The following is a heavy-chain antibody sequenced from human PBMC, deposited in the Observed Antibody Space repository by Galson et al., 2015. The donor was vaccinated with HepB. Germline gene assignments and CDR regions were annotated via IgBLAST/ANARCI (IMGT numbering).Heavy chain of an antibody. V-gene: IGHV4-4*07. CDR3: ARELKDSSDYYLYFFDY. Sequence: ETLSLTCTVSGGSISSYYWGWIRQPAGRRLEWIGHISSSGNTNYNPSLKSRVTMSVDTSKNQFSLNLTSVTAADTAVYFCARELKDSSDYYLYFFDYWGQGTLVTVSS. CDR2: ISSSGNT. J-gene: IGHJ4*02. D-gene: IGHD3-22*01. CDR1: GGSISSYY.